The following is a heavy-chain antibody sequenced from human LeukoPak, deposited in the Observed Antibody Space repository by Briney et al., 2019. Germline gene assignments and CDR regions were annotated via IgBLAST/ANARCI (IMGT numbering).Heavy chain of an antibody. V-gene: IGHV4-34*01. CDR3: ARGVVQVIAAAGGGWFDP. J-gene: IGHJ5*02. D-gene: IGHD6-13*01. CDR2: ITHSGRT. Sequence: SETLSLTCAVYGGSFSAYYWSWVRQSPGEGLEWIGEITHSGRTNYNPTLKSRVTISVDTSKNHFSLKLSSVTAADTAVYYCARGVVQVIAAAGGGWFDPWGQGTLVTVSS. CDR1: GGSFSAYY.